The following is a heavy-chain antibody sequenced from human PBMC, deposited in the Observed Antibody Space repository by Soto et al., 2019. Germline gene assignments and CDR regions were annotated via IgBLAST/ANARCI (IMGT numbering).Heavy chain of an antibody. CDR3: AIGGRWLQGNDY. CDR1: GFTFSSYA. D-gene: IGHD3-16*01. CDR2: ISYDASDK. V-gene: IGHV3-30-3*01. Sequence: QVQLVESGGGVVQPGRSLRLSCAASGFTFSSYAMHWVRQAPGKGLEWVAVISYDASDKYYADSVKGRFTISRDHSKNTLYLQMNSLRPEDTAVYYCAIGGRWLQGNDYWGQGTLVTVSS. J-gene: IGHJ4*02.